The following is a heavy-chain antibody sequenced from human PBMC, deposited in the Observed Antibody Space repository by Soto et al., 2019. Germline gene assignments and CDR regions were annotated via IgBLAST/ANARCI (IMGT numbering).Heavy chain of an antibody. CDR1: GGTFSSYA. J-gene: IGHJ3*02. Sequence: GASVKVSCKASGGTFSSYAISWVRQATGQGLEWMGWMNPNSGNTGYAQKFQGRVTMTRNTSISTAYMELSSLRSEDTAVYYCARGSSSSGDAFDIWGQGTMVTVSS. CDR3: ARGSSSSGDAFDI. CDR2: MNPNSGNT. V-gene: IGHV1-8*02. D-gene: IGHD6-6*01.